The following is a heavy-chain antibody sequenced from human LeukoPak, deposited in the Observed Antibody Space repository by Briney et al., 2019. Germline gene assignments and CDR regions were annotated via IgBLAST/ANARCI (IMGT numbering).Heavy chain of an antibody. V-gene: IGHV3-30*02. D-gene: IGHD3-9*01. CDR1: GISFRSHG. CDR2: IWYDASNK. CDR3: ATDISTHYFGS. J-gene: IGHJ4*02. Sequence: GGSLRLSCAASGISFRSHGMHWVRQAPGKGLEWVTFIWYDASNKYYAESVKGRFTIPRDNSRNTVFLQMNSLRAEDTAIYYCATDISTHYFGSWGQGTLVTVSS.